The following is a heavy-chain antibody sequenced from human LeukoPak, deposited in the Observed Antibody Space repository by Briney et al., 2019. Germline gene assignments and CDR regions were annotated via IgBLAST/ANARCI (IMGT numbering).Heavy chain of an antibody. CDR1: GFTFSSYD. V-gene: IGHV3-13*01. CDR2: ISSAGDT. CDR3: ARGTYDYASGTYYPPDY. Sequence: PGGSLRLPCAASGFTFSSYDMHWVRQGTGKGLEWVSAISSAGDTYYPDSVKGRFTISRESAKNSLYLQMNSLRAGDTAVYYCARGTYDYASGTYYPPDYWGQGTLVTVSS. D-gene: IGHD3-10*01. J-gene: IGHJ4*02.